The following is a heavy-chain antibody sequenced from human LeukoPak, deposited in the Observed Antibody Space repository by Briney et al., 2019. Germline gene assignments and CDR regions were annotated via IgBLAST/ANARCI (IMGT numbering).Heavy chain of an antibody. CDR2: ISYDGSNK. CDR3: AREGRRPPYYYYYMDV. J-gene: IGHJ6*03. V-gene: IGHV3-30*04. CDR1: GFTFSSYA. Sequence: PGGSLRLSCAASGFTFSSYAMHWVRQAPGKGLEWVAVISYDGSNKYYADSVKGRFTISRDNSKNTLYLQMNSPRAEDTAVYYCAREGRRPPYYYYYMDVWGKGTTVTISS.